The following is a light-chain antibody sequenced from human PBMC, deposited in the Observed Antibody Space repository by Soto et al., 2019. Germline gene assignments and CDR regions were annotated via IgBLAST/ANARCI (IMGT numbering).Light chain of an antibody. CDR1: QSVSSY. J-gene: IGKJ1*01. CDR3: QQRSNWSRT. CDR2: DAS. Sequence: ILVTHSTGTLSLSPGERATLSCRASQSVSSYLAWYQQKPGQGPRLLIYDASNRATGIPARFSGSGSGTDFTLTISSLEPEDFAVYYCQQRSNWSRTFGQGTKVDI. V-gene: IGKV3-11*01.